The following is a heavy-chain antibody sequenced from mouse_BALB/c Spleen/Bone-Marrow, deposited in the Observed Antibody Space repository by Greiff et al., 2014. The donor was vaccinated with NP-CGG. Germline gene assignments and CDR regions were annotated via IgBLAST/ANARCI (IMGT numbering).Heavy chain of an antibody. J-gene: IGHJ4*01. CDR2: IYPGDGGT. CDR1: GYAFSSYW. Sequence: VQLQQSGAELARPGSSVKISCKASGYAFSSYWMNWVKQRPGQGLEWIGQIYPGDGGTNYNGKFKGKATLTADKSSSTAYMQLSSLTSEDSAVYFCARGVPMDYWGQGTSVTVSS. CDR3: ARGVPMDY. V-gene: IGHV1-80*01.